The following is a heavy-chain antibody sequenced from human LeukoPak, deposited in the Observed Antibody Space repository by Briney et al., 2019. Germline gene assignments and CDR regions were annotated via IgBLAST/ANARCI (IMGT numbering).Heavy chain of an antibody. CDR1: GYTFTTHY. D-gene: IGHD3-16*02. Sequence: GASVKVSCKASGYTFTTHYIHWVRQAPGKGLEWMGAFDPEDGGTIYAQKFQGRITLTEDTSTDTAYMELRSLSSEDTAVYYCATARVRLGELSLPEVRDDWGQGTLISVSS. CDR2: FDPEDGGT. CDR3: ATARVRLGELSLPEVRDD. J-gene: IGHJ4*02. V-gene: IGHV1-24*01.